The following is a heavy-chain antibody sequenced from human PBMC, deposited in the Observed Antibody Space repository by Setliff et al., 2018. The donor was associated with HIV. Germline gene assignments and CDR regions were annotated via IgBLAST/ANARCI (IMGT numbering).Heavy chain of an antibody. CDR1: GFTFSTYR. J-gene: IGHJ6*03. CDR2: ISSSSSYI. Sequence: PGGSLRLSCAASGFTFSTYRMNWVRQAPGKGLEWVSSISSSSSYIYYADSLKGRFTISRDNAKNSLYLQMNSLRAEDTAVYYCARAGVVEGYYYYYYMDVWGKGTTVTV. V-gene: IGHV3-21*01. CDR3: ARAGVVEGYYYYYYMDV. D-gene: IGHD2-15*01.